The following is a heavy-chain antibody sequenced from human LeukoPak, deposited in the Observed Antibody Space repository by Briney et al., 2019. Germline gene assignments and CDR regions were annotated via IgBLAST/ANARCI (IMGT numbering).Heavy chain of an antibody. CDR2: ISSSGSSI. J-gene: IGHJ4*02. Sequence: PGESLRLSCVASGFIFSNYRMNWVRQAPGKGLEWVSYISSSGSSIYYADSVKGRFTFSRDSAKNSLYLQMNSLRAEDTAVYYCARAQDGPYYLDYWGQGTLVTVSS. CDR3: ARAQDGPYYLDY. D-gene: IGHD2-15*01. V-gene: IGHV3-48*04. CDR1: GFIFSNYR.